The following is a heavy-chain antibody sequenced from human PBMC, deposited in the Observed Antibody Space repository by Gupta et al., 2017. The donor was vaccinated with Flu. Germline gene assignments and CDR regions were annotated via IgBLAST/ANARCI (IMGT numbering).Heavy chain of an antibody. CDR2: INPNSGAT. V-gene: IGHV1-2*02. CDR3: LRYPDY. J-gene: IGHJ4*02. D-gene: IGHD1-26*01. Sequence: QVQLVQSGTEMTKPGASVKVSCKTSGYIFTGYYMHWVRQAPGQGLEWMAWINPNSGATNYAQILQGRVTVTRDTSISTTYMTLSGLTSGDTAVYYCLRYPDYWGQGTLVTVCS. CDR1: GYIFTGYY.